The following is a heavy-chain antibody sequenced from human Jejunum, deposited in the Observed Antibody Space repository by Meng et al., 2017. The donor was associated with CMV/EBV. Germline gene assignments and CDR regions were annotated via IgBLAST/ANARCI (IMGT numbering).Heavy chain of an antibody. CDR1: EFTFSDYC. J-gene: IGHJ4*02. CDR2: ISSSGSTI. V-gene: IGHV3-11*01. D-gene: IGHD3-10*01. CDR3: ARQIRPIDY. Sequence: RLSCAASEFTFSDYCRTWIRQAPGKGLECVSYISSSGSTIYYADSVKGRFTISRDNAKNSLYLQMNSLRADDTAVYYCARQIRPIDYWGQGTLVTVSS.